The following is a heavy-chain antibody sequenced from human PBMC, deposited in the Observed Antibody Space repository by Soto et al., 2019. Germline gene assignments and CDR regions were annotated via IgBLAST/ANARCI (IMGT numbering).Heavy chain of an antibody. J-gene: IGHJ4*02. CDR3: ARYRREAVAGYTLDN. Sequence: QVQLQESGPGLVEASETLSLTCTVSGGSISSNYWTWIRQPPGKGLEWIGYVYNSGSTNYNPSLKSRVTISEDTSKSQFSLKVNSMTAADTAVYYCARYRREAVAGYTLDNWGQGILVTVSS. CDR2: VYNSGST. D-gene: IGHD6-13*01. V-gene: IGHV4-59*01. CDR1: GGSISSNY.